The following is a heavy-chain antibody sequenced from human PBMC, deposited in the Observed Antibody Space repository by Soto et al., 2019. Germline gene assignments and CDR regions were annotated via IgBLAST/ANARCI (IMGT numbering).Heavy chain of an antibody. Sequence: PSETRSRTWAVYGGSFSCYYWSWIRQPPGKGLEWIGEINHSGSTNYNPSLKSRVTISVDTSKNQFSLKLSSVTAADTAVYYCARIVVVPAAIRGYYYYGMDV. J-gene: IGHJ6*01. V-gene: IGHV4-34*01. CDR3: ARIVVVPAAIRGYYYYGMDV. CDR1: GGSFSCYY. CDR2: INHSGST. D-gene: IGHD2-2*02.